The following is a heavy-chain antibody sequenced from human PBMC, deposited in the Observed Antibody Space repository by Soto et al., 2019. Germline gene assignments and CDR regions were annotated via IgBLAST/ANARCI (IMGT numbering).Heavy chain of an antibody. CDR2: ISSSGSTI. CDR3: ARRSAWNHYDSSGYYYYYYGMDV. D-gene: IGHD3-22*01. Sequence: GGSLRLSCAASGFTFSDYYMSWIRQAPGKGLEWVSYISSSGSTIYYADSVKDRFTISRDNAKNSLYLQMNSLRAEDTAVYYCARRSAWNHYDSSGYYYYYYGMDVWGQGTTVTVSS. J-gene: IGHJ6*02. V-gene: IGHV3-11*01. CDR1: GFTFSDYY.